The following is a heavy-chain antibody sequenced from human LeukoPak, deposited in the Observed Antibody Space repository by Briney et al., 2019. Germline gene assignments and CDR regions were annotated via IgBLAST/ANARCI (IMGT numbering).Heavy chain of an antibody. J-gene: IGHJ3*02. CDR3: GRLQFAWLSPGAFDI. CDR2: IYYSGST. D-gene: IGHD3-9*01. CDR1: GGSVSSGSYY. Sequence: SETLSLTCTVSGGSVSSGSYYWSWIRQPPGKELEWIGYIYYSGSTNYNPSLKSRVTISVDTSKNQFSPRLSSVTAADPAVYSCGRLQFAWLSPGAFDIWAQGTMVTVSS. V-gene: IGHV4-61*01.